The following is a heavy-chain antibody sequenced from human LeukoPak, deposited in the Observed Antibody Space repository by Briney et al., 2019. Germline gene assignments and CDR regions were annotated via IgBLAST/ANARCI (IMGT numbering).Heavy chain of an antibody. Sequence: ASVKVSCKASGYTFTSYDIDWVRQATGQGLEWMGWMNPNSGNTGYAQKFQGRVTMTRNTSISTAYMELSSLRSEDTAVYYCATGVQYYDILTGFDYWGQGTLVTVSS. J-gene: IGHJ4*02. CDR2: MNPNSGNT. D-gene: IGHD3-9*01. V-gene: IGHV1-8*01. CDR1: GYTFTSYD. CDR3: ATGVQYYDILTGFDY.